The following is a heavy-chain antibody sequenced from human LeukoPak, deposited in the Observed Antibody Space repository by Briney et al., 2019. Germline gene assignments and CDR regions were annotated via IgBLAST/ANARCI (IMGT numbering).Heavy chain of an antibody. J-gene: IGHJ4*02. Sequence: SEILSLTCAVYGGSFSGYYWSWIRQPPGKGLEWIGEINHSGSTNYNPSLKSRVTISVDTSKNQFSLKLSSVTAADTAVYYCARRGGRYNWSPSDWGQGTLVTVSS. V-gene: IGHV4-34*01. CDR2: INHSGST. CDR1: GGSFSGYY. D-gene: IGHD1-20*01. CDR3: ARRGGRYNWSPSD.